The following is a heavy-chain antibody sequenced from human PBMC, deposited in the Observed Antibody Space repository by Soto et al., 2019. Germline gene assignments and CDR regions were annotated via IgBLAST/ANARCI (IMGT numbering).Heavy chain of an antibody. CDR2: ISGYNGNT. CDR3: ARPVYGDYAFDI. D-gene: IGHD4-17*01. V-gene: IGHV1-18*01. CDR1: GYTFRSYG. Sequence: ASVKVSCKAAGYTFRSYGISWVRQAPGQGLEWMGWISGYNGNTHYSQKFQGKVTMTTDTSTSTAYMELRNLRSDDTAVYYCARPVYGDYAFDIWGQGTMVTVSS. J-gene: IGHJ3*02.